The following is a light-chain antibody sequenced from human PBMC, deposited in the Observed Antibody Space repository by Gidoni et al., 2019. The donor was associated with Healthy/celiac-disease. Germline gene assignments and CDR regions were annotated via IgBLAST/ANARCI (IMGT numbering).Light chain of an antibody. CDR2: KAS. Sequence: IQLTQSPSTLSAAVGDRGKITCRTSKSISSWLSWYQQKPGKAPKILIYKASSLESGVPSRCSGSGSGTEFTLTISSLQPDDFATYYCQQYNSYSQTCGQGTKVEIK. CDR3: QQYNSYSQT. J-gene: IGKJ1*01. V-gene: IGKV1-5*03. CDR1: KSISSW.